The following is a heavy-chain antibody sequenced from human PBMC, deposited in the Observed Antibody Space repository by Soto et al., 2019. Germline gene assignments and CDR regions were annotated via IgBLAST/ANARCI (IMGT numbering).Heavy chain of an antibody. V-gene: IGHV3-7*01. J-gene: IGHJ5*02. CDR1: GFTFSGYW. CDR2: IKQDGSEK. Sequence: GGSLRLSCAASGFTFSGYWMSWVRQAPGKGLEWVANIKQDGSEKYYVDSVKGRFTISRDNAKSSLYLQMNSLRAEETVFFYCAKDYTPNWPNWLGPRGQGTLVPVS. CDR3: AKDYTPNWPNWLGP.